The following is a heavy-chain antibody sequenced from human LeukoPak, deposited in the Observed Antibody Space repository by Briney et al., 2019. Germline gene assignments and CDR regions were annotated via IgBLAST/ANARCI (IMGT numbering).Heavy chain of an antibody. CDR2: ISYDGSNK. Sequence: GGSLRLSCAASGFTFSSYAMHWVRQAPGKGLEWVAVISYDGSNKYYADSVKGRFTISRDNSKNSLYLQMNSLRAEDTAVYYCARRGHEHRLLWFGELPQGYWGQGTLVTVSS. D-gene: IGHD3-10*01. J-gene: IGHJ4*02. CDR3: ARRGHEHRLLWFGELPQGY. V-gene: IGHV3-30*04. CDR1: GFTFSSYA.